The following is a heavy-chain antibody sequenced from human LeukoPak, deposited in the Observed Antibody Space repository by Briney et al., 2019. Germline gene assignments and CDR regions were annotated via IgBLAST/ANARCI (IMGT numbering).Heavy chain of an antibody. CDR3: ARGGETGTTFGY. Sequence: ASVKVSCKASGGPFSSYAISWVRQAPGQGLEWMGGIIPIFGTANYAQKFQGRVTITTDESTSTAYMELSSLRSEDTAVYYCARGGETGTTFGYWGQGTLVTVSS. CDR1: GGPFSSYA. J-gene: IGHJ4*02. V-gene: IGHV1-69*05. D-gene: IGHD1-1*01. CDR2: IIPIFGTA.